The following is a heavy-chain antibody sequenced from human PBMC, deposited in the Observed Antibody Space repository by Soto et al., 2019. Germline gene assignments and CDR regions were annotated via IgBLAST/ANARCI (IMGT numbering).Heavy chain of an antibody. CDR2: IIPIFGTA. CDR1: GGTFSSYA. D-gene: IGHD1-26*01. Sequence: GASVKVSCKASGGTFSSYAISWVRQAPGQGLEWMGGIIPIFGTANYAQKFQGRVTITADESTSTAYMELSSLRSEDTAVYYCARAQVGATIHYYYGMDVWGQGTTVTVSS. J-gene: IGHJ6*02. V-gene: IGHV1-69*13. CDR3: ARAQVGATIHYYYGMDV.